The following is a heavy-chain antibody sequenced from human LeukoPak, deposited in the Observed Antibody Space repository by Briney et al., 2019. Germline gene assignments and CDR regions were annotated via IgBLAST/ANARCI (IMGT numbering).Heavy chain of an antibody. J-gene: IGHJ6*03. CDR2: ISSSGSTI. Sequence: GGSLRLSCAASGFTFSDYYMSWIRQAPGKGLEWVSYISSSGSTIYYADSVKGRFTISRDNSKNSLYLQMNSLRTEDTALYYCAKDTGYSYGYNYYYMDVWGKGTTVTVSS. CDR1: GFTFSDYY. D-gene: IGHD5-18*01. V-gene: IGHV3-11*01. CDR3: AKDTGYSYGYNYYYMDV.